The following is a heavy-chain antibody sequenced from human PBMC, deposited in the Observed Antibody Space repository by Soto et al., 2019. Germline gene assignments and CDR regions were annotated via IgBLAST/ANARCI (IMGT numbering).Heavy chain of an antibody. D-gene: IGHD3-3*01. J-gene: IGHJ4*02. CDR2: ISAYNGVT. V-gene: IGHV1-18*04. CDR3: ARERKFRFLESSIFEPRHYFDK. Sequence: GASVKVSCKASGYTFTNYGISWVRQAPGQGLEWMGWISAYNGVTNYAQKFQGRVTMTTDTSTSTTYMDLRSLRSDDTAVYFCARERKFRFLESSIFEPRHYFDKWGQGTLVTVSS. CDR1: GYTFTNYG.